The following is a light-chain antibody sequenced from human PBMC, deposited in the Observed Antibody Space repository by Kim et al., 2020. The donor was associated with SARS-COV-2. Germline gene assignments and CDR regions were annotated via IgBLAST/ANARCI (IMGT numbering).Light chain of an antibody. CDR3: QKGSNGPPLT. V-gene: IGKV3-11*01. J-gene: IGKJ4*01. CDR1: QSVRDY. CDR2: DAS. Sequence: CLGDRATLSRSAAQSVRDYLASYQQTPGQVPRLPSYDASRRATGIPARCTGTGAGTDFPLTIRRPEPEDFAIYYCQKGSNGPPLTLGGGSKVDIK.